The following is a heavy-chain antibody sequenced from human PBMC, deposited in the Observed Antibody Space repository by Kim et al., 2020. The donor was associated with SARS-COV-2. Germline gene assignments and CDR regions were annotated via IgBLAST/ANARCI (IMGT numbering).Heavy chain of an antibody. CDR3: ARASDCGGDCYKYYFDY. D-gene: IGHD2-21*02. CDR2: IIPIFGTA. J-gene: IGHJ4*02. V-gene: IGHV1-69*13. CDR1: GGTFSSYA. Sequence: SVKVSCKASGGTFSSYAISWVRQAPGQGLEWMGGIIPIFGTANYAQKFQGRVTITADESTSTAYMELSSLRSEDTAVYYCARASDCGGDCYKYYFDYWGQGTLVTVSS.